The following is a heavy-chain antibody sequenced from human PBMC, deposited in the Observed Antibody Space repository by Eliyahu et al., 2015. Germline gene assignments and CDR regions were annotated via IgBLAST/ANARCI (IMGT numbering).Heavy chain of an antibody. CDR2: IDPSDSYT. V-gene: IGHV5-10-1*03. D-gene: IGHD5-12*01. CDR3: ARHFGYGGFPLYMDV. CDR1: GYSFXSYW. Sequence: EVQLVQSGAEVKKPGESLRISCKGSGYSFXSYWISWVRQMPGKGLEWMGRIDPSDSYTNYSPSFQGHVTISADKSINTAYLQWSXLKASDTAMYYCARHFGYGGFPLYMDVWGKGTTVTVSS. J-gene: IGHJ6*03.